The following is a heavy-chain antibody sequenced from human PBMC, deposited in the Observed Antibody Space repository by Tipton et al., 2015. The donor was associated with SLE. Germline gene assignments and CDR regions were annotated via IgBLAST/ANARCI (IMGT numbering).Heavy chain of an antibody. CDR1: GFTFSSYA. D-gene: IGHD3-22*01. J-gene: IGHJ4*02. V-gene: IGHV3-23*01. CDR3: AKAVDFYDSSGYCY. Sequence: SLRLSCAASGFTFSSYAMSWVRQAPGKGLEWVSAISGSGGSTYYADSVKGRFTISRDNSKNTLYLQMNSLRAEDTAVYYCAKAVDFYDSSGYCYWGQGTLVAVSS. CDR2: ISGSGGST.